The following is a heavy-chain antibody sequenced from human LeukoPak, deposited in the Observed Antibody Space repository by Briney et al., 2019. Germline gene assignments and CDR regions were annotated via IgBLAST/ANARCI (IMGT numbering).Heavy chain of an antibody. V-gene: IGHV4-4*07. CDR1: GGSISSYY. CDR2: IYTSGST. D-gene: IGHD3-22*01. CDR3: ARIHVEYYYDSSGYYPNPWDYYYHMDV. J-gene: IGHJ6*03. Sequence: NPSETLSLTCTVSGGSISSYYWSWIRQPAGKGLEWIGRIYTSGSTNYNPSLKSRVTMSVDTSKNQFSLKLSSVTAADTAVYYCARIHVEYYYDSSGYYPNPWDYYYHMDVWGKGTTVIVSS.